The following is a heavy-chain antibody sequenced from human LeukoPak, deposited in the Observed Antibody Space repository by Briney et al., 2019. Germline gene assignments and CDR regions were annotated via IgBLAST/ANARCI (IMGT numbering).Heavy chain of an antibody. CDR2: IIPIFGTA. Sequence: ASVTVSCKASGGTFSSYAISWVRQAPGQGLEWMGGIIPIFGTANYAQKFQGRVTITADESTSTAYMELSSLRSEDTAVYYCARGGGYGDYFDYWGQGTLVTVSS. D-gene: IGHD3-16*01. CDR1: GGTFSSYA. V-gene: IGHV1-69*13. CDR3: ARGGGYGDYFDY. J-gene: IGHJ4*02.